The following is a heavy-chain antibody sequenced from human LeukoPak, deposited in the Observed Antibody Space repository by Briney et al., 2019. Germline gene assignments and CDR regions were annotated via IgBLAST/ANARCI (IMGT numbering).Heavy chain of an antibody. CDR2: FYYYSGST. D-gene: IGHD2-21*02. J-gene: IGHJ4*02. CDR3: AKYSQAYHGGDSYYPLFDL. Sequence: SETLSLTCSVSGDSVSEYYWTWIRQRPGKGLEWIGYFYYYSGSTHHNPSFKSRATVSLDTSRDQFSLSLSSVTAADTAVYYCAKYSQAYHGGDSYYPLFDLWGQGSLVTVSS. V-gene: IGHV4-34*11. CDR1: GDSVSEYY.